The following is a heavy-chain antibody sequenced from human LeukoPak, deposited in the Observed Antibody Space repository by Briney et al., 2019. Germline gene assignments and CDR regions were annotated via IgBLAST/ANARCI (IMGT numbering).Heavy chain of an antibody. J-gene: IGHJ4*02. CDR3: AKAALSAVAGAPFDY. CDR1: GFTFDDYA. D-gene: IGHD6-19*01. V-gene: IGHV3-9*01. Sequence: GGSLRLSCAASGFTFDDYAMHWVRQAPGKGLEWVSGISWNSGSIGYADSVKGRFTISRDNAKNSLYLQMNSLRAEDTALYYCAKAALSAVAGAPFDYWGQGTLVTVSS. CDR2: ISWNSGSI.